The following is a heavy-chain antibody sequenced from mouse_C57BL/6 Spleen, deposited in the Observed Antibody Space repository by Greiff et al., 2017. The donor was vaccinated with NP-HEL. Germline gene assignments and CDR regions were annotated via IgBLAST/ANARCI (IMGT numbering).Heavy chain of an antibody. D-gene: IGHD2-2*01. CDR1: GYTFTSYW. J-gene: IGHJ3*01. V-gene: IGHV1-64*01. CDR2: IHPNSGST. Sequence: VQLQQPGAELVKPGASVKLSCKASGYTFTSYWMHWVKQRPGQGLEWIGMIHPNSGSTNYNEKFKSKATLTVDKSSSTAYMQLSSLTSEDSAVYYCARKGEGYDPFAYWGQGTLVTVSA. CDR3: ARKGEGYDPFAY.